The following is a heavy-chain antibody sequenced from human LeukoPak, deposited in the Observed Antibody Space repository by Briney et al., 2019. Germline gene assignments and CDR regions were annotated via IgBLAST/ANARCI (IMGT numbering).Heavy chain of an antibody. Sequence: SVKVSCKASGGTFSSYAISWVRQAPGQGLEWMGGIIPIFGTANYAQKFQGRVTTTADKSTSTAYMGLSSLRSEDTAVYYCARDPRGYCSSTSCPDAFDIWGQGTMVTVSS. D-gene: IGHD2-2*01. V-gene: IGHV1-69*06. CDR1: GGTFSSYA. CDR3: ARDPRGYCSSTSCPDAFDI. J-gene: IGHJ3*02. CDR2: IIPIFGTA.